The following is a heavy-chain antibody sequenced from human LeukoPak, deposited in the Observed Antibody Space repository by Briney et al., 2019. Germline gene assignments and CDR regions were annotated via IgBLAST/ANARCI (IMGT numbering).Heavy chain of an antibody. J-gene: IGHJ4*02. Sequence: ASVKVSCKASGYTFTGYYMHWVRQAPGQGLEWMGWISAYNGNTNYAQKLQGRVTMTTDTSTSTAYMELRSLRSDDTAVYYCARVFGIAVAGTDFDYWGQGTLVTVSS. CDR2: ISAYNGNT. D-gene: IGHD6-19*01. V-gene: IGHV1-18*04. CDR1: GYTFTGYY. CDR3: ARVFGIAVAGTDFDY.